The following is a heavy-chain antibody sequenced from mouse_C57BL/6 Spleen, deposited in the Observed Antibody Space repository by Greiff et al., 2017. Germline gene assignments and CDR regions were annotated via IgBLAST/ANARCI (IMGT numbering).Heavy chain of an antibody. J-gene: IGHJ3*01. V-gene: IGHV5-9*01. Sequence: EVKLMESGGGLVKPGGSLKLSCAASGFTFSSYTMSWVRQTPEKRLEWVATISGGGGNTYYPDSVKGRFTISRDNAKNTLYLQMSSLRSEDTALYYCARHLTAQATGAWFAYWGQGTLVTVSA. CDR1: GFTFSSYT. D-gene: IGHD3-2*02. CDR3: ARHLTAQATGAWFAY. CDR2: ISGGGGNT.